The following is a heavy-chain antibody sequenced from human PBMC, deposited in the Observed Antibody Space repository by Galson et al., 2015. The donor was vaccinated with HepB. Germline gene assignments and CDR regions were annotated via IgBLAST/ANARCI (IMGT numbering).Heavy chain of an antibody. V-gene: IGHV3-21*01. CDR3: ARDWGKAVAGTWWFDP. CDR2: ISSNSDYI. D-gene: IGHD6-19*01. J-gene: IGHJ5*02. Sequence: SLRLSFAASRFTFSNYNMNWVRQPPGKGLEWVASISSNSDYIYYADSVKGRFTISRDNAKNSLYLQMNGLSAEDTAIYYCARDWGKAVAGTWWFDPWGQGTLVTVSS. CDR1: RFTFSNYN.